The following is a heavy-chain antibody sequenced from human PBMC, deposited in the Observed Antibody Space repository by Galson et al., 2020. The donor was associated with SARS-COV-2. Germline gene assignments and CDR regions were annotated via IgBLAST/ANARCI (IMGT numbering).Heavy chain of an antibody. V-gene: IGHV4-59*01. CDR2: IDYRGVT. CDR1: GGSISNDY. D-gene: IGHD6-19*01. CDR3: ARMQWYSRRHFDS. J-gene: IGHJ4*02. Sequence: SQTLSLTCAVPGGSISNDYWIWIRQPPGKELEWISHIDYRGVTDYNTSLKTRVTISIETSRNQFSLKLTSVTAADTAIYYCARMQWYSRRHFDSWGQGTLATVSS.